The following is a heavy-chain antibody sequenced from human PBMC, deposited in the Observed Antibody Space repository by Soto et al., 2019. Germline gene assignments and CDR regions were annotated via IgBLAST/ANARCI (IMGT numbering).Heavy chain of an antibody. V-gene: IGHV4-39*01. J-gene: IGHJ4*02. CDR1: GGSISSSSYY. CDR3: ASRIAAAGPVDY. CDR2: IYYSGST. D-gene: IGHD6-13*01. Sequence: QLQLQESGPGLVKPSETLSLTCTVSGGSISSSSYYWGWIRQPPGKGLEWIGSIYYSGSTYYNPSLKSLVTKSVDTSRNRFSLKLSSVTAADSAVYYCASRIAAAGPVDYWGQGTLVTVSS.